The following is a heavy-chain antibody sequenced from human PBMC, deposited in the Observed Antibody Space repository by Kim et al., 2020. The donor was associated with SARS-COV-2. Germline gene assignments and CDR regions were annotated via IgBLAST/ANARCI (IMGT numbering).Heavy chain of an antibody. J-gene: IGHJ6*03. D-gene: IGHD3-3*01. CDR3: ARDWYYDFWSGASSYLDV. Sequence: GGSLRLSCAASGFTVSSNYMSWVRQAPGKGLEWVSVIYSGGSTYYADSVKGRFTISRDNSKNTLYLQMNSLGAEETAVYYCARDWYYDFWSGASSYLDVWGKGPALTV. V-gene: IGHV3-66*01. CDR2: IYSGGST. CDR1: GFTVSSNY.